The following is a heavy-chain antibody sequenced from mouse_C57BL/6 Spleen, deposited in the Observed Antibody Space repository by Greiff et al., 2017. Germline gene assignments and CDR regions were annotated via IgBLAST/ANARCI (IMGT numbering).Heavy chain of an antibody. CDR3: AKNERDDYARGYYFDY. CDR1: GFSLTSYG. Sequence: QVQLKESGPGLVQPSQSLSITCTVSGFSLTSYGVHWVRQSPGTGLEWLGVIWRGGSTDYNAAFMSRLSITKDTSKSQVFFKMNMRQADHTAIYYCAKNERDDYARGYYFDYWCPGTTLTVSS. V-gene: IGHV2-5*01. J-gene: IGHJ2*01. D-gene: IGHD2-4*01. CDR2: IWRGGST.